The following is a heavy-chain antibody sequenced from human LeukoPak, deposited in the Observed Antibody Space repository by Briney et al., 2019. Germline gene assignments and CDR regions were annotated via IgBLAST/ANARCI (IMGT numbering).Heavy chain of an antibody. CDR2: ISGSGGST. V-gene: IGHV3-23*01. CDR3: AKDQLVVVIAPGDY. D-gene: IGHD2-21*01. CDR1: GFTFSSYA. Sequence: GSLRLSCAASGFTFSSYAMSWVRQAPGKGLEWVSAISGSGGSTYYADSVKGRFTISRDNSKNTLYLQMNSLRAEDTAVYYCAKDQLVVVIAPGDYWGQGTLVTVSS. J-gene: IGHJ4*02.